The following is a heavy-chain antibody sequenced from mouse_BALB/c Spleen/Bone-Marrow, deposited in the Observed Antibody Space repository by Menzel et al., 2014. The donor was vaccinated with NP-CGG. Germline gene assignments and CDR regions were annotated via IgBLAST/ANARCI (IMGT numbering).Heavy chain of an antibody. D-gene: IGHD2-3*01. V-gene: IGHV1S81*02. J-gene: IGHJ1*01. CDR3: ARWLLQYFDV. Sequence: QVQLQQSGAELVKPGASVKLSCKASGYTFTSYWMHWVKQRPGQGLEWIGEIIPSNGRTNYNEKFKSKATLTVDKSSNKAYKQLSSLTSEDSAVYYCARWLLQYFDVWGAGTTVTVSS. CDR1: GYTFTSYW. CDR2: IIPSNGRT.